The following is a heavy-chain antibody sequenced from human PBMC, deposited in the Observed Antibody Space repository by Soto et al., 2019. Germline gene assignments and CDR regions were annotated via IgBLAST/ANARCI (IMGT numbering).Heavy chain of an antibody. Sequence: QVQLVQSGAELKKPGASVKVSCKTSGYTFTGHIIHWLRQAPGQGLEWLGWLNPKSGDKLYAQKFQGRVTMTRDTSISTVYMDLTRLTSDDTAVYYCARDLFPAEKNWNDAYYYFDPWGQGTLVTVSS. J-gene: IGHJ5*02. CDR1: GYTFTGHI. D-gene: IGHD1-1*01. CDR3: ARDLFPAEKNWNDAYYYFDP. V-gene: IGHV1-2*02. CDR2: LNPKSGDK.